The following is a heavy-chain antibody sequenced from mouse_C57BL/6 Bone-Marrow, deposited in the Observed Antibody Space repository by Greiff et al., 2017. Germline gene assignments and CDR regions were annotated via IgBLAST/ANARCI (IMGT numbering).Heavy chain of an antibody. CDR3: ARRIYDGYYADY. V-gene: IGHV1-82*01. Sequence: QVQLKESGPELVKPGASVKISCKASGYAFSSSWMNWVKQRPGKGLEWIGRIYPGDGDTNYNGKFKGKATLTADKSSSTAYMQLSSLTSEDSAVYFCARRIYDGYYADYWGQGTSVTVSS. CDR1: GYAFSSSW. CDR2: IYPGDGDT. D-gene: IGHD2-3*01. J-gene: IGHJ4*01.